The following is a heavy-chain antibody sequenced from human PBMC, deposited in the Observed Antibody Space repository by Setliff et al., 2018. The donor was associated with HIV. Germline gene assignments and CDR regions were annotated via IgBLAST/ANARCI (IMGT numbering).Heavy chain of an antibody. V-gene: IGHV4-4*07. J-gene: IGHJ3*02. CDR3: ARDSRLSYRKIHDAFDI. Sequence: TLSLTCTVSGGSISSYYWSWIRQPAGKGLEWIGRIYTSGSTNYNPSLKSRVTMSVDTSKNQFSLKLSSVTAADTAVYYCARDSRLSYRKIHDAFDIWGQGTMVTVSS. D-gene: IGHD3-16*02. CDR2: IYTSGST. CDR1: GGSISSYY.